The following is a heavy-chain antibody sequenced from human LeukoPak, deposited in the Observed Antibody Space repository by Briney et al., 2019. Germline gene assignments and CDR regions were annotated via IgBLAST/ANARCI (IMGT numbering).Heavy chain of an antibody. Sequence: ASVKVSCKASGYTFTTYNINWVRQAPGQGLEWMGWISGYNGNTNYAQKLQGRVTMTTDTSTSTAYMELRSLKSDDTAVYYCARLLSGYSSGWWSDYYYYMDVWGKGTTVTVSS. CDR2: ISGYNGNT. V-gene: IGHV1-18*01. CDR1: GYTFTTYN. CDR3: ARLLSGYSSGWWSDYYYYMDV. D-gene: IGHD6-19*01. J-gene: IGHJ6*03.